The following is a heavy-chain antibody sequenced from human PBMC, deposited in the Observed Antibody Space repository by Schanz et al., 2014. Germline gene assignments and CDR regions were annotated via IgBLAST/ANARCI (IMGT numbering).Heavy chain of an antibody. CDR2: IWYDGSNE. J-gene: IGHJ6*03. Sequence: QVQLVESWGGLVKPGGSLRLSCAASGFTFINQGMHWVPQSPGKGLEWVALIWYDGSNEYYADSVKGRFTISRDNPKKTLYLQMNSLRAEDTAVYYCARDHQWLARYYMDVWGKGTTVTVSS. CDR1: GFTFINQG. D-gene: IGHD6-19*01. V-gene: IGHV3-33*01. CDR3: ARDHQWLARYYMDV.